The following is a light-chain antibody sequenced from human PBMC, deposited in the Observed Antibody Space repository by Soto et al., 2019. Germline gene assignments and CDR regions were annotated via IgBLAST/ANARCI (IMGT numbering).Light chain of an antibody. V-gene: IGKV1-5*01. Sequence: DVQMTQSPTSLSASVGDRVNITCRASQRVNNYLNWYQQKPGEAPKLLIYDASALPRGVPSRFSGSGSGTKFTLTIASLQPDDFATYYCQQYETFSGTFGPGTKVDIK. CDR3: QQYETFSGT. CDR2: DAS. J-gene: IGKJ1*01. CDR1: QRVNNY.